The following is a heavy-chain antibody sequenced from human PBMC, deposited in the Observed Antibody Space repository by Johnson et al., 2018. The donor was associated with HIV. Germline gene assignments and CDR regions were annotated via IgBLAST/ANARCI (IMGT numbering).Heavy chain of an antibody. CDR1: GFKFSDFY. CDR2: ISSSGAGI. J-gene: IGHJ3*01. CDR3: ARDPPGRAFDV. Sequence: VQLVESGGGLVKPGGSLRLSCAVSGFKFSDFYMTWIRQVPGKGLACVAYISSSGAGIYSADSVRGRFTISRDNAKNSLFLQMNSLSAEDTAIYYCARDPPGRAFDVWGLGTTVTVSS. V-gene: IGHV3-11*04.